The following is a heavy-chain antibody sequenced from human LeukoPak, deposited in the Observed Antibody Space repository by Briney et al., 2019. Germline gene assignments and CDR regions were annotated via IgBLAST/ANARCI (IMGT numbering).Heavy chain of an antibody. CDR1: GGSISSGSYY. CDR2: IYYSGTT. V-gene: IGHV4-39*07. J-gene: IGHJ5*02. D-gene: IGHD2-2*01. CDR3: AREVDAAAAYNWFDP. Sequence: SETLSLTCTVSGGSISSGSYYWVWIRQPPGKGLEWIGTIYYSGTTYYNPSLKSRVTISVDTSKNQFSLRLSSVTAADTAVYYCAREVDAAAAYNWFDPWGQGTLVTVSS.